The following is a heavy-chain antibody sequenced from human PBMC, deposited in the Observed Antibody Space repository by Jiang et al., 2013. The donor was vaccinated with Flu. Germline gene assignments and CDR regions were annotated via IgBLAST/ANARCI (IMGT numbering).Heavy chain of an antibody. CDR2: ISAYSGNA. CDR1: GYTFTNHG. V-gene: IGHV1-18*01. J-gene: IGHJ4*02. D-gene: IGHD5-24*01. Sequence: HSGAEVKKPGASVKVSCKASGYTFTNHGFTWVRQAPGQGLEWMGWISAYSGNANYAHNFLGRATMTTDTSTSTAYMELRNLRSDDTAVYFCARVGDGYINGFDYVGPGNPGHRLL. CDR3: ARVGDGYINGFDY.